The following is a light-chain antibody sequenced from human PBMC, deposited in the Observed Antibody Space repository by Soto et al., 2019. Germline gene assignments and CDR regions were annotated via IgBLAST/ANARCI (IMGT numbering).Light chain of an antibody. Sequence: EIVVTQSPVTLSLSPGERATLSCRASQSVSGNSLAWYQQRPGQAPRLLIYDASSTATGTPDRFSGGGSGTDFTLTISRLEPEDFAVYYCEQYGSSPYTFGPGTKVDIK. CDR3: EQYGSSPYT. CDR1: QSVSGNS. V-gene: IGKV3-20*01. J-gene: IGKJ3*01. CDR2: DAS.